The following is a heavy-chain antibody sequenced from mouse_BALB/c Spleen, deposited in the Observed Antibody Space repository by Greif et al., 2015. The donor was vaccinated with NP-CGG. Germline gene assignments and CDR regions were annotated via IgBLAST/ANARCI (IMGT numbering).Heavy chain of an antibody. CDR3: ARGYGSYWYFDV. J-gene: IGHJ1*01. Sequence: DLVKPGASVKLSCKASGYTFTSYWINWIKQRPGQGLEWIGRTAPGSGSTYYNEMFKGKATLTVDTSSSTAYIQLSSLSSEDSAVYFCARGYGSYWYFDVWGAGTTATVSS. CDR2: TAPGSGST. CDR1: GYTFTSYW. V-gene: IGHV1S41*01. D-gene: IGHD2-14*01.